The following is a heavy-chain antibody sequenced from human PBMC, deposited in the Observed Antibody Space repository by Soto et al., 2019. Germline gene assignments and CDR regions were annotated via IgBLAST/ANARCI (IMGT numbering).Heavy chain of an antibody. V-gene: IGHV3-11*01. D-gene: IGHD2-15*01. CDR2: ISSSGSTI. CDR3: AREGYCSGGSCYPLDY. CDR1: GFTFSDYY. J-gene: IGHJ4*02. Sequence: GSLRLSCAASGFTFSDYYMSWIRQAPGKGLEWISYISSSGSTIYYADSVKGRFTISRDNAKNSLYLQMNSLRAEDTAVYYCAREGYCSGGSCYPLDYWGQGTLVTVSS.